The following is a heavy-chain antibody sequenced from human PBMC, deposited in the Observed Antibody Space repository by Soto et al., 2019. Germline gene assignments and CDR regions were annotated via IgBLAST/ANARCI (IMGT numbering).Heavy chain of an antibody. D-gene: IGHD2-15*01. CDR3: ARVRCSGGSCYRVFDD. CDR1: GGSISSGGYS. V-gene: IGHV4-30-2*01. Sequence: SETLSLTCAVSGGSISSGGYSWSWIRQPPGKGLEWIGYIYHSGSTYYNPSLKSRVTISVDRSKNQFSLKLSSVTAADTAVYYCARVRCSGGSCYRVFDDWGQGTLVTVSS. CDR2: IYHSGST. J-gene: IGHJ4*02.